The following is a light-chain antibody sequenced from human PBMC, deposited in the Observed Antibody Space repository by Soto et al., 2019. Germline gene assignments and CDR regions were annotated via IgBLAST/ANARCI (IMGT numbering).Light chain of an antibody. V-gene: IGKV3-15*01. CDR3: QQYDNWPPGT. CDR1: QSVSAN. CDR2: GAS. Sequence: EIVMTQSPATLSVSPGERVTLSCRASQSVSANLSCYQQKPGQAPRLLVYGASTRATGIPARFSGGGSGTESTLTISSLQSEDFAVYYCQQYDNWPPGTFGQGTKVEIK. J-gene: IGKJ1*01.